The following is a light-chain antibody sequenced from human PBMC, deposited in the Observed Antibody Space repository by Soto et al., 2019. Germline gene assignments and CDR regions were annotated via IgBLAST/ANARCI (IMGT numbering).Light chain of an antibody. V-gene: IGKV1-17*03. J-gene: IGKJ2*01. CDR3: LQHQSYPYT. Sequence: DIQMTQSPSAMSASVGDRVTITCRASQGIKFYLAWFQQKPGNAPKRLIHAASDLQIGVPSRFSGSGSGTDFTLTISNLHPEDSAIYYCLQHQSYPYTFGQGTKLEIK. CDR2: AAS. CDR1: QGIKFY.